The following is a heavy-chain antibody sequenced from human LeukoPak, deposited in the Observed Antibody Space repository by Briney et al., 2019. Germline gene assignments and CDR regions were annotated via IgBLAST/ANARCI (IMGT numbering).Heavy chain of an antibody. D-gene: IGHD6-6*01. Sequence: GGSLRLSCAASGFAFSSYGMHWVRQAPGKGLEWVAFIRYDGSNKYYADSVKGRFTISRDNSKNTLYLQMNSLRAEDTAVYYCAKDLAWSSLEQLPDYWGQGTLVTVSS. J-gene: IGHJ4*02. V-gene: IGHV3-30*02. CDR3: AKDLAWSSLEQLPDY. CDR1: GFAFSSYG. CDR2: IRYDGSNK.